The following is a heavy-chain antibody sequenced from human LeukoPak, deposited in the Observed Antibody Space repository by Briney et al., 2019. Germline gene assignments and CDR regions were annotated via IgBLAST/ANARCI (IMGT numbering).Heavy chain of an antibody. D-gene: IGHD3-16*02. CDR3: ASVKITFGGVIARWL. J-gene: IGHJ3*01. V-gene: IGHV1-2*06. CDR2: INPNSGGT. CDR1: GYTFTGYY. Sequence: ASVKVSCKASGYTFTGYYMRWVRQAPGQGLEWMGRINPNSGGTNYAQKFQGRVTMTRDTSISTAYMELSRLRSDDTAVYYCASVKITFGGVIARWLWGQGTMVTVSS.